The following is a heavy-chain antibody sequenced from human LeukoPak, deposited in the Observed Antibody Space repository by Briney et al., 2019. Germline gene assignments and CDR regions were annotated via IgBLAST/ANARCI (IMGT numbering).Heavy chain of an antibody. J-gene: IGHJ5*02. CDR3: AREKSVLLWFGENLGFDP. Sequence: GGSLRLSCAASGFTFSSYAMHWVRQAPGKGLEWVAVISYDGSNKYYADSVKGRFTISRDNSKSTLYLQMNSLRAEDTAVYYCAREKSVLLWFGENLGFDPWGQGTLVTVSS. V-gene: IGHV3-30*04. CDR1: GFTFSSYA. D-gene: IGHD3-10*01. CDR2: ISYDGSNK.